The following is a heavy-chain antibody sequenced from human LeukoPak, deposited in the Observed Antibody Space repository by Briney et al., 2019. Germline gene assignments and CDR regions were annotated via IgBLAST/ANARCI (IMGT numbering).Heavy chain of an antibody. V-gene: IGHV3-13*01. CDR3: ARESKALDTAMVDY. CDR1: GFTFSIYD. CDR2: IDTAGGA. J-gene: IGHJ4*02. Sequence: GGSLRLSCAASGFTFSIYDMHWVRQVTGKGLEWVSGIDTAGGAYYPDSVKGRFTMSRENAKNSLHLQMNSLTAGDTAVYYCARESKALDTAMVDYWGQGTLVTVSS. D-gene: IGHD5-18*01.